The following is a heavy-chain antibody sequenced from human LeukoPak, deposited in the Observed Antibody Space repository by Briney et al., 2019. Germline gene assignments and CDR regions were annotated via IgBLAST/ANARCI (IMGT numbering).Heavy chain of an antibody. V-gene: IGHV3-23*01. CDR2: IGGSGDTT. Sequence: GGSLRLSCAASGFTFSSSPMSWVGQAQGRGLDWVSAIGGSGDTTYYADSVKGRFTISRDNSKNTLYLQMNSLRAEDTAVYYCAKRITGTDHAFDIWGQGTVVTVSS. J-gene: IGHJ3*02. CDR1: GFTFSSSP. D-gene: IGHD1-20*01. CDR3: AKRITGTDHAFDI.